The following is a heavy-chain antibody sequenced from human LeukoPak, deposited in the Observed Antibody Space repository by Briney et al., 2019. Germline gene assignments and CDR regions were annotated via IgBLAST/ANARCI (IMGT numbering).Heavy chain of an antibody. V-gene: IGHV1-69*01. J-gene: IGHJ5*02. CDR2: IIPIFGTA. Sequence: GSSVKVSCKASGGTLSSYAISWVRQAPGQGLEWMGGIIPIFGTANYAQKFQGRVTITADESTSTAYMELSSLRSEDTAVYYCARELSRAYYDFWSGPDNNWFDPWGQGTLVTVSS. CDR1: GGTLSSYA. CDR3: ARELSRAYYDFWSGPDNNWFDP. D-gene: IGHD3-3*01.